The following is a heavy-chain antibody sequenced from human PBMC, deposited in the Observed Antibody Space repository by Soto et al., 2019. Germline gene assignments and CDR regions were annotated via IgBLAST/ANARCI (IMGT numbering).Heavy chain of an antibody. CDR2: ISGSGGST. J-gene: IGHJ4*02. CDR1: GFTFSSYA. Sequence: GGSLRLSCAASGFTFSSYAMSWVRQAPGKGLEWVSAISGSGGSTYYADSVKGRFTIFRDNSKNTLYLQMNSLRAEDTAVYYCAKIILEWLLFDYWGQGTLVTVSS. V-gene: IGHV3-23*01. D-gene: IGHD3-3*01. CDR3: AKIILEWLLFDY.